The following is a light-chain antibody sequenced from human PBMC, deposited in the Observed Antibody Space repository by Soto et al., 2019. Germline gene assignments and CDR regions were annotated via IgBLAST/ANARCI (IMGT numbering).Light chain of an antibody. CDR3: LLYYGGQLGV. J-gene: IGLJ2*01. CDR1: TGAVTTGYY. Sequence: QTVVTQEPSLTVSPGGTVTLTCASSTGAVTTGYYPNWFQQKPGQAPRALIYSTNNKYSWTPARFSGSLLGGKAALTLSGVQPEDEADYYCLLYYGGQLGVFGGGTKDTVL. CDR2: STN. V-gene: IGLV7-43*01.